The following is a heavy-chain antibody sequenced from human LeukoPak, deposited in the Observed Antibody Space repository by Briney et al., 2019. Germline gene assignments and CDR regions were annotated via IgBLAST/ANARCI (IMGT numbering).Heavy chain of an antibody. CDR2: VSGNGDDT. D-gene: IGHD6-13*01. CDR1: GFTFHNYA. Sequence: GGSLRLSCEASGFTFHNYAMSWVRQAPGKGREWVSTVSGNGDDTSYADFVKGRFTISRDICKNTLYLQMNNLRAEDTAVYYCAKDLTTLSAAGTVFDFWGQGSLVTVSS. V-gene: IGHV3-23*01. J-gene: IGHJ4*02. CDR3: AKDLTTLSAAGTVFDF.